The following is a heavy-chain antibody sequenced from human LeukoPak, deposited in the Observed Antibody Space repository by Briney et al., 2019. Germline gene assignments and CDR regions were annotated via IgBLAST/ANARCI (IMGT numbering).Heavy chain of an antibody. Sequence: ASVKVSCKASGYTFTSYYMHWVRQAPGQGLEWMGIINPSSGSTSYAQKFQGRVTMTRDTSTSTVYMELSSLRSEDTAVYYCARHSEPYDYVWGSYRYTPSWFDPWGQGTLVTVSS. CDR2: INPSSGST. D-gene: IGHD3-16*02. CDR1: GYTFTSYY. V-gene: IGHV1-46*01. J-gene: IGHJ5*02. CDR3: ARHSEPYDYVWGSYRYTPSWFDP.